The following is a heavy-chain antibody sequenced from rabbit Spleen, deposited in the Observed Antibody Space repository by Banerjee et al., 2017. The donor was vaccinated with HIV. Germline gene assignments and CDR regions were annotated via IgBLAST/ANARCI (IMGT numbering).Heavy chain of an antibody. CDR1: GFSFSGSDD. Sequence: QSLEESGGDLVKPGASLTLTCTASGFSFSGSDDMCWVRQAPGKGLEWIGCIDTGYGRAYYASWVISRFSITSNTNQNTVTLQMTSLTAADTATYFCARWGYSYAYFDGLDLWGPGTLVTVS. J-gene: IGHJ4*01. V-gene: IGHV1S40*01. D-gene: IGHD6-1*01. CDR3: ARWGYSYAYFDGLDL. CDR2: IDTGYGRA.